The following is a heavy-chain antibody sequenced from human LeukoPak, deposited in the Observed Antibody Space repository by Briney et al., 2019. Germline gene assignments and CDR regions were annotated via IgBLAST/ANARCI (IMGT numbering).Heavy chain of an antibody. CDR1: GFTFSSYA. CDR2: ISGSGGST. D-gene: IGHD3-16*01. V-gene: IGHV3-23*01. J-gene: IGHJ3*02. CDR3: AKDQGAGDAFDI. Sequence: GGSLRLSCAASGFTFSSYAMHWVRQAPGKGLEWVSAISGSGGSTYYADSVKGRFTISRDNSKNTLYLQMNSLRAEDTAVYYCAKDQGAGDAFDIWGQGTMVTVSS.